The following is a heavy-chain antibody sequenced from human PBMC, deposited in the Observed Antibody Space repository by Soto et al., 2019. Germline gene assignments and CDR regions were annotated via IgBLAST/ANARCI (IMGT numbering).Heavy chain of an antibody. CDR3: ARNLIPVAASYNWFDP. D-gene: IGHD6-6*01. CDR1: GYSFTSYW. V-gene: IGHV5-51*03. CDR2: IYPGDSDT. Sequence: EVQLVQSGAEVKKPGESLKISCKGSGYSFTSYWIGWVRQMPGKGLEWMGIIYPGDSDTRYSPSFQGQVTISADKSISTAYLQWSSLKASDTAMYYCARNLIPVAASYNWFDPWGQGTLVTVSS. J-gene: IGHJ5*02.